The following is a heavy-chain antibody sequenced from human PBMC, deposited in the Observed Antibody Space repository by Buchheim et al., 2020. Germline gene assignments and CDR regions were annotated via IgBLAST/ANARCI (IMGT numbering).Heavy chain of an antibody. CDR1: GGSVSSGSYY. Sequence: QVQLQESGPGLVKPSETLSLTCTVSGGSVSSGSYYWSWIRQPPGKGLEWIGYIYYSGSTNYNPSLKSRVTQSVDTSKNQFSLKLSSVTAADTAVYYCARVRSTIFGVVIFDYWGQGTL. D-gene: IGHD3-3*01. CDR2: IYYSGST. CDR3: ARVRSTIFGVVIFDY. J-gene: IGHJ4*02. V-gene: IGHV4-61*01.